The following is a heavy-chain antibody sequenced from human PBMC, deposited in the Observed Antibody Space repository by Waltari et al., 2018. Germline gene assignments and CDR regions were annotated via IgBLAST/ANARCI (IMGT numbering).Heavy chain of an antibody. CDR3: ARHMSGESHSYYYYMDV. D-gene: IGHD3-10*02. J-gene: IGHJ6*03. Sequence: QLQLQESGPGLAKPSETLSLTCTVSGGSISSSSYYWGWIRQPPGKGLEWIGSIYYSGSTYYNPSLKSRVTISVDTSKNQFSLKLSSVTAADTAVYYCARHMSGESHSYYYYMDVWGKGTTVTVSS. CDR1: GGSISSSSYY. CDR2: IYYSGST. V-gene: IGHV4-39*01.